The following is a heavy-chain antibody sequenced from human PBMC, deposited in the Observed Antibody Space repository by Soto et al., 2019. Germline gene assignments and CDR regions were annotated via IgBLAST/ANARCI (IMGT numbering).Heavy chain of an antibody. Sequence: QLQLQESGPGLVKPSETLSLTCTVSGGSISSSSYYWGWIRQPPGKGLEWIGSIYYSGSTYYNPSLKSRVTISVDTSKNQFSLKLSSVTAADTAVYYCAKLTIFGVPYDYWGQGTLVTVSS. V-gene: IGHV4-39*01. J-gene: IGHJ4*02. CDR2: IYYSGST. CDR1: GGSISSSSYY. D-gene: IGHD3-3*01. CDR3: AKLTIFGVPYDY.